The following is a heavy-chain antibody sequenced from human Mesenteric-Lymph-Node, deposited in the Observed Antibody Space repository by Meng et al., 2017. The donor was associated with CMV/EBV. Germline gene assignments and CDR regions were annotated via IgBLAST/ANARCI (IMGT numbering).Heavy chain of an antibody. D-gene: IGHD3-3*01. CDR1: GFTFGISA. CDR3: ARNLGVCTSINCRGDVFDL. J-gene: IGHJ3*01. Sequence: GESLKISCAASGFTFGISAMHWVRQGPGKGPDWVALIRRDGSQEYHADSVKGRFTISRDNSRNTLYLQMNNLRPEDTAIYYCARNLGVCTSINCRGDVFDLWGQGTMVTVSS. CDR2: IRRDGSQE. V-gene: IGHV3-30*02.